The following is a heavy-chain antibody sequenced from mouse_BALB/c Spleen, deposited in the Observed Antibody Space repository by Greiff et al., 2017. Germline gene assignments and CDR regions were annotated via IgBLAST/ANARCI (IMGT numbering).Heavy chain of an antibody. Sequence: EVMLVESGPGLVKPSQSLSLTCTVTGYSITSDYAWNWIRQFPGNKLEWMGYISYSGSTSYNPSLKSRISITRDTSKNQFFLQLNSVTTEDTATYYCARDGYDPFAYWGQGTLVTVSA. D-gene: IGHD2-2*01. CDR1: GYSITSDYA. V-gene: IGHV3-2*02. CDR3: ARDGYDPFAY. CDR2: ISYSGST. J-gene: IGHJ3*01.